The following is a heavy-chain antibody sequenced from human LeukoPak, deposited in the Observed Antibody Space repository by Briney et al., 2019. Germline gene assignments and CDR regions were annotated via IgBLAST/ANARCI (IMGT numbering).Heavy chain of an antibody. J-gene: IGHJ5*02. CDR3: AGNAVTMVRGVLSWFDP. Sequence: SETLSLTCTVSGGSISSGDYYWSWIRQPPGKGLEWIGYIYYSGSTYYNPSLKSRVTISVDTSKNQFSLKLSSVTAADTAVYYCAGNAVTMVRGVLSWFDPWGQGTLVTVSS. D-gene: IGHD3-10*01. V-gene: IGHV4-30-4*01. CDR1: GGSISSGDYY. CDR2: IYYSGST.